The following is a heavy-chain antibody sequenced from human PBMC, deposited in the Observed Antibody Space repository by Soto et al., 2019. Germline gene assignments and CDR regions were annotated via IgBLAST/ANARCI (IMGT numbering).Heavy chain of an antibody. J-gene: IGHJ6*02. V-gene: IGHV1-8*01. CDR3: ARRGGNYDFWSGNYYYYGMDV. D-gene: IGHD3-3*01. CDR1: GYTFTSYD. CDR2: MNPNSGNT. Sequence: ASVKVSCKASGYTFTSYDINWVRQATGQGLEWMGWMNPNSGNTGYAQKFQGRVTMTRNTSISTAYMELSSLRSEDTAVYYCARRGGNYDFWSGNYYYYGMDVWGQGTTVTVSS.